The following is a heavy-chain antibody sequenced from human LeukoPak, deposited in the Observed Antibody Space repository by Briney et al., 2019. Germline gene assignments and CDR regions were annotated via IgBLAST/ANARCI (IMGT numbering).Heavy chain of an antibody. D-gene: IGHD3-10*01. Sequence: ASVKVSCKASGYTFTGYYMHWVRQAPGQGLEWMGWINPNSGGTNYAQKFQGRVTMTRDTSIGTAYMELSRLRSDDTAVYYCARPYGSGSRSRWFDPWGQGTLVTVSS. CDR2: INPNSGGT. V-gene: IGHV1-2*02. CDR1: GYTFTGYY. CDR3: ARPYGSGSRSRWFDP. J-gene: IGHJ5*02.